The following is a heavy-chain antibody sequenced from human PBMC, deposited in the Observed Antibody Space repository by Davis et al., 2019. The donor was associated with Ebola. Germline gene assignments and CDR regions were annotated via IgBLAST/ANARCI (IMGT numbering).Heavy chain of an antibody. CDR3: VTDRGDRFDP. V-gene: IGHV1-18*01. CDR2: ISTYNGNT. J-gene: IGHJ5*02. Sequence: AASVKVSCKASGYTLTSYTISWVRQAPGQGLEWMGWISTYNGNTNYAQKLQGRVTMTTDTSTSTAYMELRTLRSDDTAVYYCVTDRGDRFDPWGQGTRVTVST. D-gene: IGHD3-10*01. CDR1: GYTLTSYT.